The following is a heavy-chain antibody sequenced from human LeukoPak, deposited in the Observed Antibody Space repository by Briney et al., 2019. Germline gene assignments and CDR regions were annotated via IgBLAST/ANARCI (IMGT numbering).Heavy chain of an antibody. D-gene: IGHD1-26*01. J-gene: IGHJ4*02. CDR2: VSGSGSST. CDR1: GFTFSSYS. V-gene: IGHV3-23*01. CDR3: AKVKSGSYFDY. Sequence: GGSLRLSCAASGFTFSSYSMHWVRQAPGKGLEWVSAVSGSGSSTYYADSVKGRFTISRDNSKNTLYLQMNSLRAEDTAVFYCAKVKSGSYFDYWGQGTLVTVSS.